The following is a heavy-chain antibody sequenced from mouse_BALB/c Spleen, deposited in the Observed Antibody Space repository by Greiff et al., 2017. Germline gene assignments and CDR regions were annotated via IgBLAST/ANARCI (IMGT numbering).Heavy chain of an antibody. CDR3: ARGGVITTVVVDAMDY. Sequence: EVQLQQSGPELVKPGASVKMSCKASGYTFTSYVMHWVKQKPGQGLEWIGYINPYNDGTKYNEKFKGKATLTSDKSSSTAYMELSSLTSEDSAVYYCARGGVITTVVVDAMDYWGQGTSVTVSS. D-gene: IGHD1-1*01. J-gene: IGHJ4*01. V-gene: IGHV1-14*01. CDR2: INPYNDGT. CDR1: GYTFTSYV.